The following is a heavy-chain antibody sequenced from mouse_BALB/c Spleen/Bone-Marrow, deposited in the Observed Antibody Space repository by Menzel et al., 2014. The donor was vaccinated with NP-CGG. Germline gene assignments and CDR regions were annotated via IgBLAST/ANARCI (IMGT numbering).Heavy chain of an antibody. J-gene: IGHJ3*01. CDR3: ARHDSAWFAY. V-gene: IGHV5-9-3*01. CDR1: GFTFSSYA. Sequence: QLQQSGGGLVKPGGSLKLSCAASGFTFSSYAMSWVRQTPEKRLEWVATISSGGSYTYYPDSVKGRFTISRDNAKNTLYLQMSSLRSEDTAMYYCARHDSAWFAYWGQGTLVTVSA. CDR2: ISSGGSYT. D-gene: IGHD2-4*01.